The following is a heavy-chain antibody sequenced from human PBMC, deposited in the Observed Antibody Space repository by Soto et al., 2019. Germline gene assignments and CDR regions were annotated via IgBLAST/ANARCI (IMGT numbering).Heavy chain of an antibody. CDR3: ARAYYDTSGYSLEP. J-gene: IGHJ5*02. CDR2: IYHSGTT. CDR1: GDSFSSGGYS. Sequence: SETLSLTCGLSGDSFSSGGYSWRWIRQPPGKGLEWIGYIYHSGTTYYNPSLKSRVIISDDTSKNQFSLRLSSVTAADTAVYYCARAYYDTSGYSLEPWGQGILVTVSS. V-gene: IGHV4-30-2*02. D-gene: IGHD3-22*01.